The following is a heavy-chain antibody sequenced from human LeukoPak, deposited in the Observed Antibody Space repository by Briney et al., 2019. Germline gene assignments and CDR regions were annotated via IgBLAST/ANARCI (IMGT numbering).Heavy chain of an antibody. CDR2: ISYLGTNK. J-gene: IGHJ4*02. D-gene: IGHD3-10*01. Sequence: PGGSLRLSCAASGFTLNRNAISWVRQAPGKGLEWVALISYLGTNKFHADSVKGRFTISRDNSKNTLYLQMNSLRAEDTAVYFCARDAVTHGSGSYPPYWGQGTLVTVSS. V-gene: IGHV3-30*04. CDR3: ARDAVTHGSGSYPPY. CDR1: GFTLNRNA.